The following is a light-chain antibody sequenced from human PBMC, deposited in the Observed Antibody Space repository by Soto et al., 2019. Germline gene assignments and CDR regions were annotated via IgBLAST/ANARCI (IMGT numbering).Light chain of an antibody. CDR3: QQYNNWPV. CDR2: AAS. V-gene: IGKV3-15*01. J-gene: IGKJ1*01. Sequence: EILLTQSSATLSVSPGERATLSCRASQSVSSNLAWYEQKPGQAPRLLIYAASTRATGIPARLSGSGSGTEFTLTIRSLQSEDFAVYYCQQYNNWPVFGQGTKVDIK. CDR1: QSVSSN.